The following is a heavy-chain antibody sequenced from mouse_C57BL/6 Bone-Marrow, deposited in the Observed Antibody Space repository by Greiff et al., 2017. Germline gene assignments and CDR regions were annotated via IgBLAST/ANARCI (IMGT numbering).Heavy chain of an antibody. CDR1: GFTFSDYG. V-gene: IGHV5-17*01. D-gene: IGHD1-1*01. J-gene: IGHJ2*01. Sequence: EVHLVESGGGLVKPGGYLKLSCAASGFTFSDYGMHWVRQAPEKGLEWVAYISSGSSTIYYADTVKGRFTISRDNAKNTLYLQMTSLRSEDTAMYYCARGEIITTVVALDYWGQGTTLAVSS. CDR2: ISSGSSTI. CDR3: ARGEIITTVVALDY.